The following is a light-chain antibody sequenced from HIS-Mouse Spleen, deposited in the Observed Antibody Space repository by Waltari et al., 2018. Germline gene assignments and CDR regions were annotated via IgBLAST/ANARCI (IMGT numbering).Light chain of an antibody. Sequence: DIQMTQSPSTLSASVVDRVTITSRASQSISSWLAWYQQKPAKAPKILIYKASSLESGVPSRFLGSGSGTEFTLTISSLQPDDFATYYCQQYNSYSLTFGGGTKVEIK. CDR1: QSISSW. J-gene: IGKJ4*01. CDR3: QQYNSYSLT. CDR2: KAS. V-gene: IGKV1-5*03.